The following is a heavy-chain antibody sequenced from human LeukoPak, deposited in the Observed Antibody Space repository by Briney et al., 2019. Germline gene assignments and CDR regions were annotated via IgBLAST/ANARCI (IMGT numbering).Heavy chain of an antibody. J-gene: IGHJ4*02. CDR3: VKDEYYYDSSGYSD. CDR1: GFTFSSYG. CDR2: ISYDGSNK. V-gene: IGHV3-30*18. Sequence: GGSLRLSCAASGFTFSSYGMHWVRQAPGKGLEWVAVISYDGSNKYYADSVKGRFTISRDNSKNSLYLQMNSLRAEDTALYYCVKDEYYYDSSGYSDWGQGTLVTVSS. D-gene: IGHD3-22*01.